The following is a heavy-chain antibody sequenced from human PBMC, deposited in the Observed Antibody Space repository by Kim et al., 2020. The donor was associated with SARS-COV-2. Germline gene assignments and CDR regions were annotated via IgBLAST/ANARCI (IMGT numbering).Heavy chain of an antibody. V-gene: IGHV3-30-3*01. CDR3: SRGGSFLDY. CDR1: GFTFSSYA. CDR2: ISYDGSNK. D-gene: IGHD6-25*01. Sequence: GGSLRLSCAASGFTFSSYAMHWVRQAPGKGLEWVAVISYDGSNKYYADSVKGRFTISRDNSKNTLYLQMNSLRAEDTAVYYCSRGGSFLDYWGQGTLVTVSS. J-gene: IGHJ4*02.